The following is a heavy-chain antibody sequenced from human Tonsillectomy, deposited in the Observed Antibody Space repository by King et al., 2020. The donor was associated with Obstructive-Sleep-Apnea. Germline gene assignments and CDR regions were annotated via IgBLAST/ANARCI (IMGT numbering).Heavy chain of an antibody. V-gene: IGHV1-58*02. CDR3: AASMSDDDSYGLDV. Sequence: VQLVESGPEVKKPGTSVKVSCKASGFTFTRSTMQWVRQARGQRLEWIGWIVVGSDYTSYAQKFHERVTITRDMSTSTAYMEVSSLGSEDTAVYYCAASMSDDDSYGLDVWGQGTTVMVSS. D-gene: IGHD1-1*01. CDR2: IVVGSDYT. CDR1: GFTFTRST. J-gene: IGHJ6*02.